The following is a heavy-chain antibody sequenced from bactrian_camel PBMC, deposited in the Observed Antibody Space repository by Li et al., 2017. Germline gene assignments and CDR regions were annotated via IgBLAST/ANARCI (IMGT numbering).Heavy chain of an antibody. D-gene: IGHD5*01. Sequence: HVQLVESGGGSVQPGGSLRLSCAASGFTFSGTRDWMHWIRLAPGKGLEWVAGLWTGYEGTALYADSVKGRFFISSDSAKNMVYLHMNSLTSEDTALYYCARGVPYWGQGTQVTVS. CDR1: GFTFSGTRDW. J-gene: IGHJ4*01. CDR3: ARGVPY. CDR2: LWTGYEGTA. V-gene: IGHV3S1*01.